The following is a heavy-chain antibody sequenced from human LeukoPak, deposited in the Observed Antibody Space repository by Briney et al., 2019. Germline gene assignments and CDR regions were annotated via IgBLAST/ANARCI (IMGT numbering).Heavy chain of an antibody. CDR1: GYTFTSYD. CDR2: MNPNSGNT. Sequence: ASVKVSCKASGYTFTSYDINWVRQATGQGLEWMGWMNPNSGNTGYAQKFQGRVTITADKSTSTAYMELSSLRSEDTAVYYCAREKDSSSWYWYYGMDVWGQGNTVTVSS. J-gene: IGHJ6*02. V-gene: IGHV1-8*01. D-gene: IGHD6-13*01. CDR3: AREKDSSSWYWYYGMDV.